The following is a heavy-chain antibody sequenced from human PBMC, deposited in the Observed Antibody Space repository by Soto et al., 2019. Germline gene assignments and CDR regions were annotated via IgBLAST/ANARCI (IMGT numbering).Heavy chain of an antibody. Sequence: ASVKVSCKASGGTFSNYAISWVRQAPGQGLEWMGVIILPFGTPNYAQTFQGRVTITADESMTTAYMELSGLRSEDTAVYYCERGPDYEGYFDYWGRGILVTVSS. CDR3: ERGPDYEGYFDY. CDR1: GGTFSNYA. V-gene: IGHV1-69*13. CDR2: IILPFGTP. D-gene: IGHD4-17*01. J-gene: IGHJ4*02.